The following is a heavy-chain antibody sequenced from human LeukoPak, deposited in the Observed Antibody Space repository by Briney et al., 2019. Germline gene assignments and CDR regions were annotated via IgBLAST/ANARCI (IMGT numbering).Heavy chain of an antibody. CDR3: AKGTLYGDYDLDY. D-gene: IGHD4-17*01. Sequence: GRSLRLSCAASGFTFDDYAMHWVRQAPGKGLEWVSGISWNSGSIGYADSVKGRFTISRDNSKNTLYLQMNSLRAEDTAVYYCAKGTLYGDYDLDYWGQGTLVTVSS. CDR2: ISWNSGSI. J-gene: IGHJ4*02. CDR1: GFTFDDYA. V-gene: IGHV3-9*01.